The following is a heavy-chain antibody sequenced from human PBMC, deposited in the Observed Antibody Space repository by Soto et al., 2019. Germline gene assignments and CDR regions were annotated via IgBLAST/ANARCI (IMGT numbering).Heavy chain of an antibody. D-gene: IGHD4-17*01. CDR2: ISGNGEII. CDR3: ARDVDADFRTDFDY. J-gene: IGHJ4*02. Sequence: PGGSLRLSCAASGFTFSDYYIHRIRRAPGKGLEWISYISGNGEIIQYAASARGRFTISRDNAENSVYLEMDSLRAEDTALYYCARDVDADFRTDFDYWGRGTLVTVSS. CDR1: GFTFSDYY. V-gene: IGHV3-11*01.